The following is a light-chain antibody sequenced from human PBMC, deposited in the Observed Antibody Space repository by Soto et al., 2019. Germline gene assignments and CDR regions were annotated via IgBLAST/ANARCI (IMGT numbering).Light chain of an antibody. Sequence: QSALNQPPSASGSPGQSVTISCTGTSSDVGGYNYVSWYQQHPGKAPKLMIYEVSKRPSGVPDRFSGSKSDNTASLTVSGLQAEDEADYYCSSYAGSNNLLFGGGTKVTVL. CDR1: SSDVGGYNY. J-gene: IGLJ2*01. V-gene: IGLV2-8*01. CDR3: SSYAGSNNLL. CDR2: EVS.